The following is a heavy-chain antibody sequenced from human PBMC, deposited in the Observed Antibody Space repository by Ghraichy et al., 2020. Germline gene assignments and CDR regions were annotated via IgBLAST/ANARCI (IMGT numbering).Heavy chain of an antibody. CDR1: GFTFDDYA. CDR2: ISWNSGSI. J-gene: IGHJ4*02. CDR3: AKDIKALGVVSYFDY. Sequence: GGSLRLSCAASGFTFDDYAMHWVRQAPGKGLEWVSGISWNSGSIGYADSVKGRFTISRDNAKNSLYLQMNSLRAEDTALYYCAKDIKALGVVSYFDYWGQGTLVTVSS. V-gene: IGHV3-9*01. D-gene: IGHD3-3*01.